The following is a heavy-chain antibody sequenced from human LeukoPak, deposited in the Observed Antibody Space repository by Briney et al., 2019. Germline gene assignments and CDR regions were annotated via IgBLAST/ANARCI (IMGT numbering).Heavy chain of an antibody. V-gene: IGHV3-74*01. CDR3: ARDGVVVVAAIIHYYYYMDV. CDR1: GFTFNSYW. J-gene: IGHJ6*03. D-gene: IGHD2-15*01. Sequence: GGSLRLSCAASGFTFNSYWMHWVRQAPGKGLVWVSRINSDGSSTSSADSVKGRFTISRDNAKNTLYLQMNSLRAEDTAVYYCARDGVVVVAAIIHYYYYMDVWGKGTTVTVSS. CDR2: INSDGSST.